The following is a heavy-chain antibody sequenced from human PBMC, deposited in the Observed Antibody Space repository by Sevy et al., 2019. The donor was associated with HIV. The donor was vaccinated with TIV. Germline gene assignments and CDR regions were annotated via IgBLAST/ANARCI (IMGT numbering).Heavy chain of an antibody. V-gene: IGHV3-7*01. D-gene: IGHD3-22*01. CDR3: ARDRRTYYYDNSGYADY. CDR1: GFGFSSYW. CDR2: IKQDGSEK. Sequence: WGSLRLSCAASGFGFSSYWMSWVRQAPGKGLEWVANIKQDGSEKNYVDSVKGRFTISRDNAKNSLYLEMNSLRAEDTAVYYCARDRRTYYYDNSGYADYWGQGTLVTVSS. J-gene: IGHJ4*02.